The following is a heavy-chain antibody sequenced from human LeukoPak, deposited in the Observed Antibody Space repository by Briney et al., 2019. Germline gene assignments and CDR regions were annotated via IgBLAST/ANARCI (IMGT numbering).Heavy chain of an antibody. D-gene: IGHD3-22*01. CDR2: ISSSSSYI. Sequence: PGGSLRLSCAASGFTLSSYSMNWVRQAPGKGLEWVSSISSSSSYIYYADSVKGRFTISRDNAKNSLYLQMNSLRAEDTAVYYCAKTTNYYDSSGYYSHLGYWGQGTLVTVSS. J-gene: IGHJ4*02. CDR3: AKTTNYYDSSGYYSHLGY. V-gene: IGHV3-21*01. CDR1: GFTLSSYS.